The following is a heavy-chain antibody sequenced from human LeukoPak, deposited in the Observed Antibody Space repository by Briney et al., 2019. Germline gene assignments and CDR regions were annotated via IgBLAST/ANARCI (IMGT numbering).Heavy chain of an antibody. Sequence: TSETLSLTCTVSGGSISSSSYYWGWIRQPPGKGLEWIGSIYYSGSTYYNPSLKSRVTISVDTSKNQFSLKLSSVTAADTAVYYCARPSYGSGSYGDDYWGQGTLVTVSS. J-gene: IGHJ4*02. CDR2: IYYSGST. CDR3: ARPSYGSGSYGDDY. CDR1: GGSISSSSYY. D-gene: IGHD3-10*01. V-gene: IGHV4-39*01.